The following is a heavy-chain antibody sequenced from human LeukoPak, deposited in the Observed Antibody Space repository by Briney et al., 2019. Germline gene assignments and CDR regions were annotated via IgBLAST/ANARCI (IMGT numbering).Heavy chain of an antibody. CDR1: GFTFSNFK. J-gene: IGHJ4*02. CDR3: ARDGGGLDS. V-gene: IGHV3-21*01. Sequence: GGSLRLSCTASGFTFSNFKMNWVRQAPGKGLEWVSSISGTSTEKRYADSVKGRFTISRDSAKNSLYLQMSSLRAEDTAVYYCARDGGGLDSWGQGTLVTVSS. D-gene: IGHD3-16*01. CDR2: ISGTSTEK.